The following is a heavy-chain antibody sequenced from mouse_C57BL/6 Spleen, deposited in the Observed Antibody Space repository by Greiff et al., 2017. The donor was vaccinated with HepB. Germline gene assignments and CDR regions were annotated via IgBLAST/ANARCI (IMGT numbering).Heavy chain of an antibody. CDR1: GYTFTDYY. CDR3: ARTSNFDY. J-gene: IGHJ2*01. V-gene: IGHV1-76*01. CDR2: IYPGSGNT. Sequence: VKLQESGAELVRPGASVKLSCKASGYTFTDYYINWVKQRPGQELEWIAGIYPGSGNTYYNEKFKGKATLTAEKSSSTAYMQLSSLTSEDSAVYFCARTSNFDYWGQGTTLTVSS. D-gene: IGHD2-10*02.